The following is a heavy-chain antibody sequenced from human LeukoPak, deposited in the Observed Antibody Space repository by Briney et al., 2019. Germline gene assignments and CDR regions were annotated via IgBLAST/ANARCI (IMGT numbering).Heavy chain of an antibody. CDR3: ARKGAYAFDY. D-gene: IGHD5-12*01. CDR2: ISSNSNYL. J-gene: IGHJ4*02. CDR1: GFTFSSYS. V-gene: IGHV3-21*01. Sequence: GGSLRLSCAASGFTFSSYSMNWVRQAPGKGLEWVSSISSNSNYLYYADSLKGRFTSSRDNAKNSLYLQMNSLRVEDTAVYYCARKGAYAFDYWGQGTPVTVSS.